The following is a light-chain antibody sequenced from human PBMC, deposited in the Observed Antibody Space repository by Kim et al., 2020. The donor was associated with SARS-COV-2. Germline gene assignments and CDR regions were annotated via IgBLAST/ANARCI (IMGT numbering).Light chain of an antibody. CDR3: QAWDSSTFHV. V-gene: IGLV3-1*01. CDR2: RDN. Sequence: SYELTQPPSVSVSPGQTVSITCSGDKLGDKYVSWYQQRPGQSPALVIYRDNKRPSGIPERFSGSNSGNTATLTISGTHAMDEADYYCQAWDSSTFHVFGT. J-gene: IGLJ1*01. CDR1: KLGDKY.